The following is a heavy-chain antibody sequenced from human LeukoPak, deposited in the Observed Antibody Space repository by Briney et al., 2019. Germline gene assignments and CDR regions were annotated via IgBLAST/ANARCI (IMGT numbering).Heavy chain of an antibody. CDR2: IYYSGST. Sequence: SETLSLTCTVSGGSVSSYYWSWIWQPPGKGLEWIGYIYYSGSTNYNPSLKSRVTISVDTSKNQFSLKLSSVTAADTAVYYCARGLWFGELVHAFDIWGQGTMVTVSS. D-gene: IGHD3-10*01. V-gene: IGHV4-59*08. J-gene: IGHJ3*02. CDR3: ARGLWFGELVHAFDI. CDR1: GGSVSSYY.